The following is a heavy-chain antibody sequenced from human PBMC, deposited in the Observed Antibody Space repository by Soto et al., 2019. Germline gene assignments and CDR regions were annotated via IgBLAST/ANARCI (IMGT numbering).Heavy chain of an antibody. J-gene: IGHJ6*02. CDR1: GYSFTSYW. V-gene: IGHV5-51*01. D-gene: IGHD3-3*01. Sequence: GESLKISCKGSGYSFTSYWIGWVRQMPGKGLEWMGIIYPGDSDTRYSPCFQGQVTISADKSISTAYLQWSSLKASDTAMYYCARHSQYYDFWSGARSHQYYYHCDGMAVWGQGTTVTVS. CDR2: IYPGDSDT. CDR3: ARHSQYYDFWSGARSHQYYYHCDGMAV.